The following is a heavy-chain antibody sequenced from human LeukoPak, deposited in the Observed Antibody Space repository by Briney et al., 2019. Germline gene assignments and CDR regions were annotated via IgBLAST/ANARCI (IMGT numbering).Heavy chain of an antibody. J-gene: IGHJ4*02. CDR2: IKPDGGVQ. CDR1: GLTFRNYW. CDR3: ATSFPYCSVDSCAL. Sequence: GGSLRLSCAASGLTFRNYWMSWVRQAPGKGLEWVANIKPDGGVQNYVDSVKGRFTITRDNAANSLFLQMNSLRDEDTAVYYCATSFPYCSVDSCALGGQGTLVTVSS. D-gene: IGHD2-15*01. V-gene: IGHV3-7*01.